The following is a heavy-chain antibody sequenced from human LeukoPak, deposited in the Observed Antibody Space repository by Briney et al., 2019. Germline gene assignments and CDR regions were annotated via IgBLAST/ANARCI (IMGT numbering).Heavy chain of an antibody. CDR3: ARGGYDSSGYYYGYYFDY. J-gene: IGHJ4*02. CDR1: GFTFSSYA. Sequence: GALRLSCAASGFTFSSYAMSWVRQAPGEGLEWVPAISGSGGSTYYADSVKGRFTISRDNSKNTLYLQMNSLRAEDTAVYYCARGGYDSSGYYYGYYFDYWGQGTLVTVSS. V-gene: IGHV3-23*01. D-gene: IGHD3-22*01. CDR2: ISGSGGST.